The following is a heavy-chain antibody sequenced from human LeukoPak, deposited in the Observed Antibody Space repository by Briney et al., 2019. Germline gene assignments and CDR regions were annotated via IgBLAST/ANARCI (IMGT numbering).Heavy chain of an antibody. CDR2: ISGSGGST. CDR3: AKDDYDFWSGYVKSLKMEYGMDV. CDR1: GFTFSSYA. J-gene: IGHJ6*02. Sequence: PGGSLRLSCAASGFTFSSYAMSWVRQAPGKGLEWVSAISGSGGSTYYADSVKGRFTISRDNSKNTLYLQMNSLRAEDTAVYYCAKDDYDFWSGYVKSLKMEYGMDVWGQGTTVTVSS. D-gene: IGHD3-3*01. V-gene: IGHV3-23*01.